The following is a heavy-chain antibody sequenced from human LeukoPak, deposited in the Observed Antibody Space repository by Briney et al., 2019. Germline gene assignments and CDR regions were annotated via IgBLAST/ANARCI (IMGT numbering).Heavy chain of an antibody. D-gene: IGHD2-15*01. V-gene: IGHV3-23*01. J-gene: IGHJ4*02. CDR2: ISGSGGST. CDR1: GFTFSSYA. Sequence: GGSLRLSCAASGFTFSSYAMSWVRQAPGKGLEWVSAISGSGGSTYYADSVKGRFTISRDNAKNSLYLQMNSLRAEDTAVYYCARPHCSGGSCYPWYFDYWGQGTLVTVSS. CDR3: ARPHCSGGSCYPWYFDY.